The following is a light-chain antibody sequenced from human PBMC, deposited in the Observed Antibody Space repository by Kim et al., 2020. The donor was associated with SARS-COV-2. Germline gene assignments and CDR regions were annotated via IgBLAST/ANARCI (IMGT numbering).Light chain of an antibody. V-gene: IGKV4-1*01. CDR1: QSILYSSKNRNY. CDR3: QQYYSTPFT. Sequence: ATINCKSSQSILYSSKNRNYLAWYQHKPGQPPKLLIYWASTRESGVPDRFSGSGSGTDFTLTISSLQAEDVAVYYCQQYYSTPFTFGGGTKVDIK. J-gene: IGKJ4*01. CDR2: WAS.